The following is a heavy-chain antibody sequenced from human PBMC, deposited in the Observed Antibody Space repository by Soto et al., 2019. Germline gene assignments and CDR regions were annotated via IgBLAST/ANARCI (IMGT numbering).Heavy chain of an antibody. J-gene: IGHJ6*02. CDR3: ASFSTVVTRYYYNGMDV. V-gene: IGHV1-8*01. CDR1: GYTFTSYD. Sequence: QVQLVQSGAEVKKPGASVKVCCKASGYTFTSYDINWVRQATGQGLEWMGWMNPNSGNTGYAQKFQGRVTMTRNTSISTAYMELSSLRSEHTAVYYCASFSTVVTRYYYNGMDVWGQGTTVTVSS. D-gene: IGHD2-21*02. CDR2: MNPNSGNT.